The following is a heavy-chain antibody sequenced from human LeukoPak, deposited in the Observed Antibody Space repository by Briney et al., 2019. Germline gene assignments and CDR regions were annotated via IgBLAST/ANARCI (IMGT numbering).Heavy chain of an antibody. V-gene: IGHV1-18*01. D-gene: IGHD5-12*01. CDR1: GYTFTSYG. J-gene: IGHJ4*02. Sequence: ASVKVSCKASGYTFTSYGITWVRQAPGQGLEWMGWISTCNGNTNYAQNLQGRVSMTTDTSTSTAYMELRSLRSDDTAVYYCARGRGSTSRYWGQGTLVTVSS. CDR3: ARGRGSTSRY. CDR2: ISTCNGNT.